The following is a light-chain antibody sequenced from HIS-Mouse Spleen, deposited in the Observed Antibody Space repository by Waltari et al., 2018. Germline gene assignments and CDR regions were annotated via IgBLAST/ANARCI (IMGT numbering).Light chain of an antibody. CDR3: SLYTSSSTLV. CDR1: SSDGGHYNR. V-gene: IGLV2-18*01. J-gene: IGLJ2*01. Sequence: QSALTQPPSVSGSPGQSVTISCTGTSSDGGHYNRFSWYQQPPGTAPKLMIYEVSNRPSGVPDRFSGSKSGNTASLTISGLQAEDEADYYCSLYTSSSTLVFGGGTKLTVL. CDR2: EVS.